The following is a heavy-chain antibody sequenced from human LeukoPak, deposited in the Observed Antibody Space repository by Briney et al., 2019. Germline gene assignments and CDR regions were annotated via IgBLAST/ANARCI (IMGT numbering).Heavy chain of an antibody. V-gene: IGHV3-23*01. J-gene: IGHJ4*02. Sequence: GGSLRLSCAASGFTVSSYAMSWVRQAPGKGLEWVSAISGSGGRTYYADSVKGRFTISRDNSKNTLYLQMNSLRAEDTAVYYCAKDGDSSSRDFDYWGQGTLVTVSS. CDR1: GFTVSSYA. D-gene: IGHD6-6*01. CDR2: ISGSGGRT. CDR3: AKDGDSSSRDFDY.